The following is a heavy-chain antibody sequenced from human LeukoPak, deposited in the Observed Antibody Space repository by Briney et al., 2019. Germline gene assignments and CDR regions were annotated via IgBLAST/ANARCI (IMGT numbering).Heavy chain of an antibody. Sequence: SVKVSCKASGGTFSSYAISWVRQAPGQGLEWMGRIIPIFGTANYAQKFQGRVTITTDESTSTAYMGLSSLRSEDTAVYYCARGPLVVVNWFDPWGQGTLVTVSS. V-gene: IGHV1-69*05. J-gene: IGHJ5*02. CDR1: GGTFSSYA. D-gene: IGHD2-15*01. CDR2: IIPIFGTA. CDR3: ARGPLVVVNWFDP.